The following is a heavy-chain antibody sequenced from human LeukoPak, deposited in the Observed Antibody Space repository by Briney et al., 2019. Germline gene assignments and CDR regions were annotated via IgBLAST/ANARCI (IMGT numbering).Heavy chain of an antibody. V-gene: IGHV1-69*13. CDR2: IIPIFGTA. CDR3: ARDGAGVGYWYFDL. J-gene: IGHJ2*01. CDR1: GGTFSSYA. D-gene: IGHD1-26*01. Sequence: VASVKVSCKASGGTFSSYAISWVRQAPGQGLEWMGGIIPIFGTANYEQKFQGRVTITAEESTSTAYMELSSLRSEDTAVYYCARDGAGVGYWYFDLWGRGTLVTVSS.